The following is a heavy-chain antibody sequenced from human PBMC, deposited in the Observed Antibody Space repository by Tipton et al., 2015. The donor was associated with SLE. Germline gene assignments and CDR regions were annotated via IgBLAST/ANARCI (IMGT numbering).Heavy chain of an antibody. CDR1: GGSISSYY. V-gene: IGHV4-59*01. CDR3: ARERYGFFDY. J-gene: IGHJ4*02. D-gene: IGHD3-16*01. CDR2: ISYTGNT. Sequence: GLVKPSETLSLTCTVSGGSISSYYWSWIRQPPGKGLEWIGYISYTGNTNYDPSLKSRVTISVDTSKNQFSLKLSSVTAADTAVYYCARERYGFFDYWGQGTLVTVSS.